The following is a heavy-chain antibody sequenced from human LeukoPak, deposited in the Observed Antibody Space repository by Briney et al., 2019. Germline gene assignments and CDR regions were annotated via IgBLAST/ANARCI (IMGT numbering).Heavy chain of an antibody. J-gene: IGHJ4*02. CDR3: ARADCSSTSCYNFDY. D-gene: IGHD2-2*01. V-gene: IGHV4-59*01. CDR2: IYYSGST. Sequence: PSETLSLTCTVSGGSISSYYWSWIRQPPGKGLEWIGYIYYSGSTNYNPSLKSRVTISVDTSKNQFSLKLSSVTAADTAVYYCARADCSSTSCYNFDYWGQGTLVTVSS. CDR1: GGSISSYY.